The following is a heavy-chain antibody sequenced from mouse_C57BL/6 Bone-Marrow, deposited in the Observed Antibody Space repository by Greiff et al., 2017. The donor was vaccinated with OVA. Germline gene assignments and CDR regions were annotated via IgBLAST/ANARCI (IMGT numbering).Heavy chain of an antibody. D-gene: IGHD2-5*01. CDR3: ARHAYYSNYDY. Sequence: EVMLVESGGDLVKPGGSLKLSCAASGFTFSSYGMSWVRQTPDKRLEWVATISSGGSYTYYPDSVKGRFTISRDNAKNTLYLQMSSLKSEDTAMYYCARHAYYSNYDYWGQGTTLTVSS. V-gene: IGHV5-6*01. CDR1: GFTFSSYG. J-gene: IGHJ2*01. CDR2: ISSGGSYT.